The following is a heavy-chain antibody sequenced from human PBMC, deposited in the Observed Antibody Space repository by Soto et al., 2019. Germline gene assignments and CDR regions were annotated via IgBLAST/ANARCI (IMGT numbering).Heavy chain of an antibody. J-gene: IGHJ5*02. Sequence: QAHLVQSGAEVKKPWSSVNVSCKASGHRFTDHYVHWVRQAPGQGLEWLGWFNPYSAVPNYSGNFQGRVTMTSDTPITTTYMEPSSLRSDDPAVYYCAKDGTARGPNPFDPWGQGTLVTVSS. CDR3: AKDGTARGPNPFDP. D-gene: IGHD3-10*01. CDR1: GHRFTDHY. CDR2: FNPYSAVP. V-gene: IGHV1-2*02.